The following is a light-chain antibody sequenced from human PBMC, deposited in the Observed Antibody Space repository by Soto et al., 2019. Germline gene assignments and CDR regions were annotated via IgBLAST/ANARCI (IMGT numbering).Light chain of an antibody. V-gene: IGLV2-14*01. CDR1: ISDVGGYNY. Sequence: QSVLTQPSSLSGSPGQSITVSCTGTISDVGGYNYVSWYQQHPGKAPKLMIYEVSYLPSGVSNRFSGSKSGNTASLTISGLQAEDEADYYCSSYTGSSTLVFGGGTKVTVL. CDR2: EVS. J-gene: IGLJ2*01. CDR3: SSYTGSSTLV.